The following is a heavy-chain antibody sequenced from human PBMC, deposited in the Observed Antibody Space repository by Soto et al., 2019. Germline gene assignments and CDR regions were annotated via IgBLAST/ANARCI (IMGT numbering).Heavy chain of an antibody. Sequence: EVQLVESGGGLVQPGGSLRLSCAASGFTFSSYSMNWVRQAPGKGLDWVSYISSSSSTIYYAGSVKGRFTISRDNAKNSLYVQMNSLRDEDTAVYYCARGYSSSSDFDYWGQGTLVTVSS. D-gene: IGHD6-6*01. V-gene: IGHV3-48*02. CDR1: GFTFSSYS. CDR3: ARGYSSSSDFDY. CDR2: ISSSSSTI. J-gene: IGHJ4*02.